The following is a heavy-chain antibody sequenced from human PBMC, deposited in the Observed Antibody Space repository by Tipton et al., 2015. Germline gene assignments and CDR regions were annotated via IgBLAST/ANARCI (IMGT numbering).Heavy chain of an antibody. V-gene: IGHV5-51*01. CDR2: IYPGDSET. CDR3: VRRARRVGSHSYPYYFDY. Sequence: VQLVQSGAEVKKPGESMEISCKGSGYIFTSFWIGWVRQMPGKGLEWVGTIYPGDSETRYNPSFQGQVTISADNSITTAYLQWRSLKVSDTAIYYCVRRARRVGSHSYPYYFDYWGQGTLVPVSS. J-gene: IGHJ4*02. CDR1: GYIFTSFW. D-gene: IGHD1-26*01.